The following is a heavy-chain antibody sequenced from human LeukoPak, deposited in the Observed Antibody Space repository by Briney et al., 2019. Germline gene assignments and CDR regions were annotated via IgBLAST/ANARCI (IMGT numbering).Heavy chain of an antibody. V-gene: IGHV1-18*01. Sequence: ASVRVSCKASGYTFTSYGISWVRQAPGQGLEWMGWISAYNGNTNYAQKLQGRVTMTTDTSTSTAYMELRSLRSDDTAVYYCARVYAVLNAFDIWGQGTMVTVSS. CDR1: GYTFTSYG. CDR2: ISAYNGNT. D-gene: IGHD2-8*01. J-gene: IGHJ3*02. CDR3: ARVYAVLNAFDI.